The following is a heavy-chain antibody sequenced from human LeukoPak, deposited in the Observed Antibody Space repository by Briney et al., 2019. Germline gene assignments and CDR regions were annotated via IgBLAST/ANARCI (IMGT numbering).Heavy chain of an antibody. CDR1: GFTFSSYS. CDR3: ARDVTEELLWFGELIYNHAFDI. CDR2: ISSSSSYI. Sequence: GGSLRLSCAASGFTFSSYSMNWVRQAPGKGLEWVSSISSSSSYIYYADSVKGRFTISRDNAKNSLYLQMNSLRAEDTAVYYCARDVTEELLWFGELIYNHAFDIWGQGTMVTVSS. J-gene: IGHJ3*02. D-gene: IGHD3-10*01. V-gene: IGHV3-21*01.